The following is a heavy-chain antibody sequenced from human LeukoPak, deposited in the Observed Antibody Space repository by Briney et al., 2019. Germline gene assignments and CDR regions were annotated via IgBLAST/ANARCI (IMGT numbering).Heavy chain of an antibody. D-gene: IGHD3-10*01. V-gene: IGHV4-59*08. J-gene: IGHJ4*02. CDR3: ARYGSGTYPRFDY. CDR2: IYYSGST. CDR1: GGSIRGYY. Sequence: PSETLSLTCTVSGGSIRGYYWSWLRQPPGKGLEWIGYIYYSGSTNYNPSLQSRVTISVDTSKNQFSLNLTSVTAADTAVYYCARYGSGTYPRFDYWGQGILVTVSS.